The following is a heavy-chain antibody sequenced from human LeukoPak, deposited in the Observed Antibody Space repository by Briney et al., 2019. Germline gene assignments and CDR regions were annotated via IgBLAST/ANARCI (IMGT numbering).Heavy chain of an antibody. D-gene: IGHD6-25*01. Sequence: SETLSLTCTGSGGSISTTSYYWGWIRQPPGKGLEWIGSIYYSGSTTYIPSLKSRATISQDTSKNQFSLKLTSVTAADTAVYYCARARGTEAIDYWGQGTLVTVSS. CDR1: GGSISTTSYY. CDR3: ARARGTEAIDY. V-gene: IGHV4-39*07. J-gene: IGHJ4*02. CDR2: IYYSGST.